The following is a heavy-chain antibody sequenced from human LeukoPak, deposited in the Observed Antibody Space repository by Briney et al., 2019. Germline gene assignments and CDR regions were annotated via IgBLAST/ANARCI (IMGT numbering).Heavy chain of an antibody. CDR3: ARTFRQWLVGGIDY. V-gene: IGHV3-74*01. CDR1: GFTFSSYW. CDR2: INSDGSST. J-gene: IGHJ4*02. Sequence: PGGSLRLSCAASGFTFSSYWMHWARQAPGKGLVWVSRINSDGSSTSYADSVKGRFTISRDNAKNTLYLQMNSLRAEDTAVYYCARTFRQWLVGGIDYWGQGTLVTVSS. D-gene: IGHD6-19*01.